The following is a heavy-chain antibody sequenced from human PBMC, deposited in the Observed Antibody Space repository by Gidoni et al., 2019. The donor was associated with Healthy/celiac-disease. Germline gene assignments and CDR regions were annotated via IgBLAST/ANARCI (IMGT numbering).Heavy chain of an antibody. Sequence: EVQLVQSGAEVKKPGESLRISCKGSGYSFTSYWISWVRQMPGKGLEWMGRIDPSDSYTNYSPSFQGHVTISADKSISTAYLQWSSLKASDTAMYYCARHYYCSSTSCYIVDYWGQGTLVTVSS. CDR1: GYSFTSYW. CDR2: IDPSDSYT. CDR3: ARHYYCSSTSCYIVDY. J-gene: IGHJ4*02. D-gene: IGHD2-2*02. V-gene: IGHV5-10-1*03.